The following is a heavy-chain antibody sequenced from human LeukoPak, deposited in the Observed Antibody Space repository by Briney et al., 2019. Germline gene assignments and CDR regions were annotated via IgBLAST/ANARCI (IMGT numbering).Heavy chain of an antibody. CDR1: GFTFSSYW. CDR2: IKQDGSEK. CDR3: ARAQYTSNILTGYGY. V-gene: IGHV3-7*01. Sequence: GGSLRLSCAASGFTFSSYWMSWVRQAPGRGLEWVANIKQDGSEKYYVDSVKGRFTISRDNAKNSLYLQMNSLRAEDTAVYYCARAQYTSNILTGYGYRGQGTLVTVSS. J-gene: IGHJ4*02. D-gene: IGHD3-9*01.